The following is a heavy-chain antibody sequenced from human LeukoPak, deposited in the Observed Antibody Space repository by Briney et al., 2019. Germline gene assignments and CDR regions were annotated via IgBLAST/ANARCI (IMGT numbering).Heavy chain of an antibody. CDR1: GYTLTSYD. J-gene: IGHJ4*02. V-gene: IGHV1-8*01. CDR2: MNPNSGNT. Sequence: GASVKVSCKASGYTLTSYDINWVRQATGQGLEWMGWMNPNSGNTGYAQKFQGRVTMTRNTSISTAYMELSSLRSEDTAVYYCASRRVGSSSPRSFDYWGQGTLVTVSS. D-gene: IGHD6-13*01. CDR3: ASRRVGSSSPRSFDY.